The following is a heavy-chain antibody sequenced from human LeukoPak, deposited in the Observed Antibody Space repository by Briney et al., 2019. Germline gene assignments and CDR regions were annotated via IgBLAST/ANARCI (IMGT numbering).Heavy chain of an antibody. J-gene: IGHJ4*02. CDR3: ARDLNNRFPPDNSNYGY. V-gene: IGHV1-18*01. D-gene: IGHD4-11*01. CDR1: GYTFTSYG. CDR2: ISAYNGNT. Sequence: EASVKVSCKASGYTFTSYGISWVRQAPRQGLEWMGWISAYNGNTNYAQKLQGRVTMTTDTSTSTAYMELRSLRSDDTAVYYCARDLNNRFPPDNSNYGYWGQGTLVTVSS.